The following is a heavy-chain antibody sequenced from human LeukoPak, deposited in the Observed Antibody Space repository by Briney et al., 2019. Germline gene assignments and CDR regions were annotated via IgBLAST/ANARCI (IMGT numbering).Heavy chain of an antibody. CDR2: ISYDGSNK. Sequence: GGSLRLSCAASGFTFSSYGMHWVRQAPGEGLEWVAVISYDGSNKYYADSVKGRFTISRDNSKNTLYLQMNSLRAEDTAVYYCAKVGDVLRFLEWSLYFDYWGQGTLVTVSS. J-gene: IGHJ4*02. D-gene: IGHD3-3*01. CDR3: AKVGDVLRFLEWSLYFDY. CDR1: GFTFSSYG. V-gene: IGHV3-30*18.